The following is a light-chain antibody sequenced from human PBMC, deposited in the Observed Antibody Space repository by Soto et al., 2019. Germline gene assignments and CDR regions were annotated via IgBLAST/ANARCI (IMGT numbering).Light chain of an antibody. V-gene: IGKV2-24*01. CDR1: QSLVHGNGNTY. Sequence: EIVMTQIPLSSPVTLGQPASISCRSSQSLVHGNGNTYLSWLHQRPGQTPRLLIYKISHRFGVVSDKFSGSGAGTDFTLTISRVEAEDVGIYYCMQGTHFPWTFGQGTKVEIK. CDR2: KIS. CDR3: MQGTHFPWT. J-gene: IGKJ1*01.